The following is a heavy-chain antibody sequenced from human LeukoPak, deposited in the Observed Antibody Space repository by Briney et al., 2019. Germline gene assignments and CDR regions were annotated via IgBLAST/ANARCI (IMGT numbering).Heavy chain of an antibody. Sequence: SETLSLTCTVSGGSISSYYWSWIRQPPGKGLEWIGYIYYSGSTNYNPSLKSRVTISVDTSKNQFSLKLSSVTAAGTAVYYCARAGGEWLVKGYFDLWGRGTLVTVSS. J-gene: IGHJ2*01. V-gene: IGHV4-59*01. D-gene: IGHD6-19*01. CDR1: GGSISSYY. CDR3: ARAGGEWLVKGYFDL. CDR2: IYYSGST.